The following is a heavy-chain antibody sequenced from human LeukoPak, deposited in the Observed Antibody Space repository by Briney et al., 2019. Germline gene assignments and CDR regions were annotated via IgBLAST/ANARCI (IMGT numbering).Heavy chain of an antibody. CDR2: ISGSGGST. V-gene: IGHV3-23*01. Sequence: PGGSLRLSCAASGFTFSNYAMNWVRQAPGKGLEWVSGISGSGGSTYYADSVKGRFTISRDNSKKTLYLQMNSLRAEDTAVYYCASRGFDYWGQGTLVTVSS. CDR3: ASRGFDY. CDR1: GFTFSNYA. J-gene: IGHJ4*02.